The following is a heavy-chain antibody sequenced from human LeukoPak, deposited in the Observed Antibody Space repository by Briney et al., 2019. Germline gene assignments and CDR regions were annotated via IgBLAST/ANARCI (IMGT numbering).Heavy chain of an antibody. V-gene: IGHV4-34*01. Sequence: SETLSLTCAVYGGSFSGYYWSWIRQPPGKGLEWIGEINHSGSTNYNPSLKSRVTISVDTSKNQFSLKLSSVTAADTAVYYCARLRYHDSSGYLEGADDAFDIWGQGTMVTVSS. CDR1: GGSFSGYY. CDR2: INHSGST. J-gene: IGHJ3*02. D-gene: IGHD3-22*01. CDR3: ARLRYHDSSGYLEGADDAFDI.